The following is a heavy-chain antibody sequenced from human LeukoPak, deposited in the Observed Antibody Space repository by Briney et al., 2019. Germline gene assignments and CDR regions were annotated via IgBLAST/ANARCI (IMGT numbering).Heavy chain of an antibody. V-gene: IGHV3-30*01. CDR1: GFTFSSYA. CDR3: ARAYQDYYFDY. CDR2: ISYDGSNK. J-gene: IGHJ4*02. D-gene: IGHD2-2*01. Sequence: GRSLRLSCAASGFTFSSYAMHWVRQAPGKGLEWVAVISYDGSNKYYADSVKGRFTTSRDNSKNTLYLQMNSLRAEDTAVYYCARAYQDYYFDYWGQGTLVTVSS.